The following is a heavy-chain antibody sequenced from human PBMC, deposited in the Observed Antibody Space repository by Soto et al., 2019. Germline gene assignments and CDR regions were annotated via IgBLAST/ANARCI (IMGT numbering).Heavy chain of an antibody. CDR2: ISGSSSTI. Sequence: GGSLRLSCAASGFTFSSYSMNWVRQAPGKGLEWVSYISGSSSTIYYADSVKGRFTISRDNAKSSLYLHMNSLRAEDTAVYYCASFLPLDAFDIWGQGTMVTVSS. J-gene: IGHJ3*02. D-gene: IGHD3-3*01. CDR3: ASFLPLDAFDI. V-gene: IGHV3-48*01. CDR1: GFTFSSYS.